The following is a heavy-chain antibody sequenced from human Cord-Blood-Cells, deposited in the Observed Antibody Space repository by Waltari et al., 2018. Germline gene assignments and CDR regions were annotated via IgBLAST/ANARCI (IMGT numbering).Heavy chain of an antibody. CDR1: GGSFSGYY. Sequence: QVQLQQWGAGLLKPSETLSLTCAVYGGSFSGYYWSWIRQPPGKGLEWIGEINHSGSTNYNPSLKSRVPISGDTAQNQFSLKLSSGTAADTAVYYCARWLKGSPFDYWGQGTLVTVSS. J-gene: IGHJ4*02. V-gene: IGHV4-34*01. CDR2: INHSGST. CDR3: ARWLKGSPFDY. D-gene: IGHD6-19*01.